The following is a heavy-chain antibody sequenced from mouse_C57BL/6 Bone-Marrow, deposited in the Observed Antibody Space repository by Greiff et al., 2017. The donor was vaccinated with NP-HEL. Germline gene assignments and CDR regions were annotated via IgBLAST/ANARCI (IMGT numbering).Heavy chain of an antibody. CDR1: GFSLTSYG. V-gene: IGHV2-2*01. J-gene: IGHJ3*01. CDR2: IWRGGST. Sequence: QVQLQQSGPGLVQPSQSLSITCTVSGFSLTSYGVHWVRQSPGKGLEWLGVIWRGGSTDYNAAFISRLSISKDNSTSQVFFKMNSLQADDTAIYYCARNSRSNYVWFAYWGQGTLVTVSA. CDR3: ARNSRSNYVWFAY. D-gene: IGHD2-5*01.